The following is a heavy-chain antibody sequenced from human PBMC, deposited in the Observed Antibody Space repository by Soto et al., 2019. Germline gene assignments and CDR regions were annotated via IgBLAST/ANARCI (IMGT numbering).Heavy chain of an antibody. CDR1: GFSLSTRDVG. V-gene: IGHV2-5*02. D-gene: IGHD2-2*01. CDR3: AHCRGGVASF. CDR2: VYWDDSK. J-gene: IGHJ4*02. Sequence: QITLNESGPTLVKPTQTLTLTCTFSGFSLSTRDVGVGWIRQPPGEALEWLGVVYWDDSKTYSPSLESRLTITKDTSKTQVVLRMTKMDPVDTATDYCAHCRGGVASFWGQGTLVTVSS.